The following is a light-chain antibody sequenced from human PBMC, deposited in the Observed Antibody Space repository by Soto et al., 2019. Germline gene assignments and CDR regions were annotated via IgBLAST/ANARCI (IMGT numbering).Light chain of an antibody. Sequence: QSALTQPRSVSGSPGQSITISCSGTIRDIGGYNFISWYQQHPGAAPKIIIYDVSKRPSGVPDRFSGSTSGNTASLTISGLQAEDGAFYYCCSYAGSNTLAFGGGTKVTVL. CDR3: CSYAGSNTLA. V-gene: IGLV2-11*01. CDR1: IRDIGGYNF. CDR2: DVS. J-gene: IGLJ2*01.